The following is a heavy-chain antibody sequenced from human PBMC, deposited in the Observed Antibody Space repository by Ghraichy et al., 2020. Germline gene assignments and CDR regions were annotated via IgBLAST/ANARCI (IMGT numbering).Heavy chain of an antibody. V-gene: IGHV4-39*02. CDR1: GGSISSSSYY. D-gene: IGHD6-19*01. CDR2: IYYSGST. Sequence: ESLNISCTVSGGSISSSSYYWGWIRQPPGKGLEWIGSIYYSGSTYYNPSLKSRVTISVDTSKNQFSLKLSSVTAADTAVYYCARERAVAGTGFDPWGQGTLVTVSS. J-gene: IGHJ5*02. CDR3: ARERAVAGTGFDP.